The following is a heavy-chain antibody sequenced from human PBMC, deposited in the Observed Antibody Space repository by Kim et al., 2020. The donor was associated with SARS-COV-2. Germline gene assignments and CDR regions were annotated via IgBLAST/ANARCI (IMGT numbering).Heavy chain of an antibody. CDR1: GYTFTTYY. D-gene: IGHD3-10*01. CDR2: INPSDGST. J-gene: IGHJ4*02. Sequence: ASVKVSCKTSGYTFTTYYMHWVRQAPGQGLEWMGIINPSDGSTTYAQKFQGRVTMTRDTSTSTVYMGLSSLRSEDTAVYFCARVIRLTGSYNRAYYFDSWGQGTLVTVSS. CDR3: ARVIRLTGSYNRAYYFDS. V-gene: IGHV1-46*01.